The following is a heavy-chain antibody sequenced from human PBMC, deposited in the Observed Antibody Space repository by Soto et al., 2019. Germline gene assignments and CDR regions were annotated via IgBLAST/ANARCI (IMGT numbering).Heavy chain of an antibody. CDR1: GFTFSSYA. Sequence: GGSLRLSCAASGFTFSSYAMGWVRQAPGKGLDWVSTISGSGVSTYYADSVKGRFTISRDNSKNTLYLQMNNLRAEDTAVYYCAKDPRRQHYHDSSDDYDDYWGQGTPVTVSS. V-gene: IGHV3-23*01. CDR2: ISGSGVST. CDR3: AKDPRRQHYHDSSDDYDDY. D-gene: IGHD3-22*01. J-gene: IGHJ4*02.